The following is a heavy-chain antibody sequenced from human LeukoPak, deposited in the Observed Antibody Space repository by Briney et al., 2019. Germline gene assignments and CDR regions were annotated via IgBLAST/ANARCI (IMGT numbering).Heavy chain of an antibody. D-gene: IGHD7-27*01. Sequence: SETLSLTCTVSGGSINNYYWGWIRQPPGKGLEWIGSIYQSGSTYYSPSLKSRVTISVDTSKNQFSLKLSSVTAADTAVYYCARLAWGRLDYWGQGTLVTVSS. CDR1: GGSINNYY. V-gene: IGHV4-38-2*02. J-gene: IGHJ4*02. CDR2: IYQSGST. CDR3: ARLAWGRLDY.